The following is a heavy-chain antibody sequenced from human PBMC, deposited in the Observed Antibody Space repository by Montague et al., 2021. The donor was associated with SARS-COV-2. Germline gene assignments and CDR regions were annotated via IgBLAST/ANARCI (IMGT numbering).Heavy chain of an antibody. V-gene: IGHV3-23*03. CDR1: GFTFSSYA. J-gene: IGHJ6*02. CDR3: AKEEGSTSDYYYYYGMDV. D-gene: IGHD2-2*01. CDR2: IYSGGSST. Sequence: SLRLSCAASGFTFSSYAMSWVRQAPGKGLEWVSVIYSGGSSTYYXDSVKGRFTISRDNSKNTLYLQMNSLRAEDTAVYYCAKEEGSTSDYYYYYGMDVWGQGTTVTVSS.